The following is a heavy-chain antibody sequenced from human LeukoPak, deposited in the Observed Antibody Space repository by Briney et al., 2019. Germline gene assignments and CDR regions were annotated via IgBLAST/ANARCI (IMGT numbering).Heavy chain of an antibody. J-gene: IGHJ4*02. Sequence: SETLSLTCTVSGGSVSSNYWSWIRQPPGKGLEWIGYIYCSGTTTYNPSLESRFTISVDTSKNQFSLRLSSVTAADTAVYYCARIQSSSSPFDYWGQGTLVTVSS. D-gene: IGHD2-2*01. CDR3: ARIQSSSSPFDY. CDR1: GGSVSSNY. CDR2: IYCSGTT. V-gene: IGHV4-59*02.